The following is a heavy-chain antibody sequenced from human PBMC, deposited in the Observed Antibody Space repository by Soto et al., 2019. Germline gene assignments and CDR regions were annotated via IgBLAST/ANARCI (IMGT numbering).Heavy chain of an antibody. V-gene: IGHV4-34*01. D-gene: IGHD3-22*01. CDR3: ARSGYLY. Sequence: QVQLQQWGAGLLKPSETLSLTGAVYGESFSGYYWSWIRQPPGKGLEWIGEINHSGSTNYNPSLKSRVTISVDTSKNQFSLKLRSVTAADTAVYYCARSGYLYWGQGTLVTVSS. CDR2: INHSGST. J-gene: IGHJ1*01. CDR1: GESFSGYY.